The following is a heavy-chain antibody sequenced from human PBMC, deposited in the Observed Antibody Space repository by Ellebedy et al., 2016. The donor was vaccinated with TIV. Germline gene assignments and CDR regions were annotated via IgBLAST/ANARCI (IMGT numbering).Heavy chain of an antibody. V-gene: IGHV1-69*04. CDR1: GGTFSSYA. CDR3: ARSTTVTTGFDY. J-gene: IGHJ4*02. CDR2: IIPILGIA. D-gene: IGHD4-17*01. Sequence: AASVKVSCKASGGTFSSYAIRWVRQAPGQGLEWMGRIIPILGIANYAQKVQGRVTITADKSTSTAYMELSSLRSEDTAVYYCARSTTVTTGFDYWGQGTLVTVSS.